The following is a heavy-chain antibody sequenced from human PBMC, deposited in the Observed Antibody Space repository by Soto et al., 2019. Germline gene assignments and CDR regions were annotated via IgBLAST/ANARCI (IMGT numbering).Heavy chain of an antibody. V-gene: IGHV2-70*11. CDR2: IDWDDDK. CDR3: ARSTYYYDSSGYGFYYFGY. J-gene: IGHJ4*02. CDR1: GFSLSTSGMC. D-gene: IGHD3-22*01. Sequence: SGPTLVNPTQTLTLTCTFSGFSLSTSGMCVSWIRQPPGKALEWLARIDWDDDKYYSTSLKTRLTISKDTSKNQVVLTMTNMDPVDTATYYCARSTYYYDSSGYGFYYFGYWGQGTLVTVSS.